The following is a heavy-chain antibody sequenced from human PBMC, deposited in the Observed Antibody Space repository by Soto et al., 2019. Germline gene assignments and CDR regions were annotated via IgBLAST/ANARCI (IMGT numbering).Heavy chain of an antibody. Sequence: SAPLSLTCAVYGGSFSGYSWSWIRQPPGKGLEWIGEINHSGSTNYKPSLKSRVTISVDTSKNQFSLKLSSVTAADTAVYYCARGFIAAAGIGFDPWGQGTLVTVSS. D-gene: IGHD6-13*01. J-gene: IGHJ5*02. CDR3: ARGFIAAAGIGFDP. CDR2: INHSGST. CDR1: GGSFSGYS. V-gene: IGHV4-34*01.